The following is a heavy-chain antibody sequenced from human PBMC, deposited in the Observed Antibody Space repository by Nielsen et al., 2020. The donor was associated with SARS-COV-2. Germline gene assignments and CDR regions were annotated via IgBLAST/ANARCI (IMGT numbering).Heavy chain of an antibody. D-gene: IGHD2-2*01. J-gene: IGHJ6*02. V-gene: IGHV4-59*13. CDR1: GGSISSYY. CDR3: ARSLIYCSSTSCYGAYYYGMDV. Sequence: SETLSLTCTVSGGSISSYYWSWIRQPPGKGLEWIGYIYYSGSTNYNPSLKSRVTISVDTSKNQFSLKLSSVTAADTAVYYCARSLIYCSSTSCYGAYYYGMDVWGQGTTVTVSS. CDR2: IYYSGST.